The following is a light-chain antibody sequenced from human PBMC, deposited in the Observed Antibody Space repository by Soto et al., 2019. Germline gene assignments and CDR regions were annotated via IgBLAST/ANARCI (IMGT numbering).Light chain of an antibody. Sequence: AIPMTQSPSSLSASTGDRVTITCRASQGISSYLAWYQQKPGKAPKLLIYAASTLQSGVPSRFSGSGSGTDFTLTISCLQSEDFATYYCQQYYSYPYTFGQGTKVDI. CDR2: AAS. V-gene: IGKV1-8*01. CDR3: QQYYSYPYT. J-gene: IGKJ2*01. CDR1: QGISSY.